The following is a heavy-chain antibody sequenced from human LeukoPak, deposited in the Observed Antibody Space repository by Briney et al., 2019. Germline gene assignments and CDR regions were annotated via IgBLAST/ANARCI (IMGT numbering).Heavy chain of an antibody. D-gene: IGHD3-3*01. CDR3: AKDPYYDFWSGYYTPDY. J-gene: IGHJ4*02. Sequence: GGSLRLSCAASGFTFSSYAMSWVRQAPGKGLEWVSAISGSGGSTYYADSVKGRFTISRDNSKNTLYLQMNSLRAEDTAAYYCAKDPYYDFWSGYYTPDYWGQGTLVTVSS. CDR2: ISGSGGST. V-gene: IGHV3-23*01. CDR1: GFTFSSYA.